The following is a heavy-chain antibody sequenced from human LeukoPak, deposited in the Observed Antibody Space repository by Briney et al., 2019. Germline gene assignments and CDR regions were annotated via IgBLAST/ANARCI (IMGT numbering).Heavy chain of an antibody. CDR1: GYTFTGYY. CDR3: ARELNCSGGSCYVGYCYYMDV. V-gene: IGHV1-2*02. CDR2: INPNSGGT. D-gene: IGHD2-15*01. J-gene: IGHJ6*03. Sequence: EASVKVSCKASGYTFTGYYMHWVRQAPGQGLEWMGWINPNSGGTNYAQKFQGRVTMTRDTSISTAYMELSRLRSDDTAVYYCARELNCSGGSCYVGYCYYMDVWGKGTTVTVSS.